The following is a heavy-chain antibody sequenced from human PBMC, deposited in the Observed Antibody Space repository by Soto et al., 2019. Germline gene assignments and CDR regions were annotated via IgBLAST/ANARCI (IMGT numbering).Heavy chain of an antibody. CDR3: AREQGSFDY. D-gene: IGHD3-10*01. J-gene: IGHJ4*02. Sequence: SETLSLTCTVSGGSIGSRDYYWSWIRQPPGEGLEWIGYIYYSGSTYYNPSLKSRVTISIDTSKNHFSLKLSSVTAADTAVYYCAREQGSFDYWGQGTLVTVSS. V-gene: IGHV4-30-4*01. CDR2: IYYSGST. CDR1: GGSIGSRDYY.